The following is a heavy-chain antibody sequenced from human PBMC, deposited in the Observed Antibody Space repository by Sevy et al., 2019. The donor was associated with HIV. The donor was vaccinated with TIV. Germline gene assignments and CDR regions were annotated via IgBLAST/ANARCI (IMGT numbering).Heavy chain of an antibody. CDR2: ISYDGSNK. CDR3: ARAPVLRFLEWFYGMDV. Sequence: GGSLRLSCAASGFTFSSYAMHWVRQAPGKGLEWVAVISYDGSNKYYADSVKGRFTISRDNSKKTLYLQMNSLRAEDTSVCYCARAPVLRFLEWFYGMDVWGQGTTVTVSS. D-gene: IGHD3-3*01. V-gene: IGHV3-30*04. CDR1: GFTFSSYA. J-gene: IGHJ6*02.